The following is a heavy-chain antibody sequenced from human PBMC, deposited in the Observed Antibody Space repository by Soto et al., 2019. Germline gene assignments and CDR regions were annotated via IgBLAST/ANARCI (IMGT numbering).Heavy chain of an antibody. CDR2: ISDYNGNT. D-gene: IGHD1-1*01. CDR3: ARDNELFDY. V-gene: IGHV1-18*01. Sequence: ASVKVSCKASGYTFTSYGISWVRQAPGQGLEWMGWISDYNGNTNNAQKFQGRVTMTTDTSTSTAYMELRSPRSDDTAVYYCARDNELFDYWGQGTLVTVSS. J-gene: IGHJ4*02. CDR1: GYTFTSYG.